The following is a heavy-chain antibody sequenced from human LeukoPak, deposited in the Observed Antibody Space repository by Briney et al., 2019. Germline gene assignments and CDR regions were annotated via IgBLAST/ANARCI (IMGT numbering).Heavy chain of an antibody. CDR3: ATGGDTSCYFYYFDF. CDR1: GGSFSGYY. CDR2: INHSGST. Sequence: SETLSLTCAVYGGSFSGYYWSWIRQPQGKGLEWIGEINHSGSTNYIPSLKSRVTISVDPSKIQFSLKLTSLSAADTAVYYCATGGDTSCYFYYFDFWAQGTLVTVSS. D-gene: IGHD3-22*01. J-gene: IGHJ4*02. V-gene: IGHV4-34*01.